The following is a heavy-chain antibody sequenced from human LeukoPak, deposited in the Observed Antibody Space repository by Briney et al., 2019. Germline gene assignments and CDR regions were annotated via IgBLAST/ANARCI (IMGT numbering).Heavy chain of an antibody. CDR3: AREMTIITYSFDS. CDR1: GFTFSNYA. Sequence: GGSLRLSCAPSGFTFSNYAMSWVRQAPGKGLEWVSAISETGGTIHYADSVRGRFTISRDNSKNTLYLQMNSLRAEDTAVYYCAREMTIITYSFDSWGQGTLVTVSS. CDR2: ISETGGTI. V-gene: IGHV3-23*01. D-gene: IGHD5-24*01. J-gene: IGHJ4*02.